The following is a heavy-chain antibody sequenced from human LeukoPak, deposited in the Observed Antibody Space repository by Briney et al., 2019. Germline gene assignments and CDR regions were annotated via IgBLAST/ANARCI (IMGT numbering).Heavy chain of an antibody. V-gene: IGHV3-23*01. J-gene: IGHJ3*02. CDR2: ISGSGGST. D-gene: IGHD2-21*02. CDR1: GVTFSSYA. Sequence: GGSLRLSCEASGVTFSSYAMSWVRQAPGKGLEWVSAISGSGGSTYYADSVKGRFTISRDNSKNTLYLQMNSLRAEDTAVYYCAKNLLGGSAYCGGDCSPGDAFDIWGQGTMVTVSS. CDR3: AKNLLGGSAYCGGDCSPGDAFDI.